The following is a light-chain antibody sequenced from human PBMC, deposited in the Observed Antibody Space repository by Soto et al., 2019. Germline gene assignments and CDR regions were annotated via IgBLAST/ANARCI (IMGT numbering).Light chain of an antibody. CDR2: DVN. J-gene: IGLJ1*01. Sequence: QSALTQPRSVSGSPGQSVTISCTGTNSNIGFYNFVSWYQQHPDKAPHLVIYDVNKRPSGVPDRFSGSKSGNTASLTISGLQADDEADYYCCSYAGTYTYVFXIGTKVTVL. CDR1: NSNIGFYNF. V-gene: IGLV2-11*01. CDR3: CSYAGTYTYV.